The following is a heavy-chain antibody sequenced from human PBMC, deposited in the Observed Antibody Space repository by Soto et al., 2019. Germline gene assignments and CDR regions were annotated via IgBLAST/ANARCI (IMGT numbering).Heavy chain of an antibody. Sequence: QVQLQQWGAGLLKPSETLSLTCAVYGGFVSSGSYYWSWIRQPPGKGLAWIGEMSHSGGTHFNPSLKSRVTISVDTAKNQCSRKMSSVTAADTALYYCARVERGTATTVVYGFDIWGPGTMFTVSS. D-gene: IGHD1-1*01. CDR2: MSHSGGT. CDR3: ARVERGTATTVVYGFDI. J-gene: IGHJ3*02. CDR1: GGFVSSGSYY. V-gene: IGHV4-34*01.